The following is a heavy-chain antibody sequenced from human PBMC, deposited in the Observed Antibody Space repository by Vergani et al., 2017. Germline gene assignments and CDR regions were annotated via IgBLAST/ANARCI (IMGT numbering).Heavy chain of an antibody. D-gene: IGHD3-3*01. CDR2: IKQDGSEK. Sequence: EVQLVESGGGLVQPGGSLRLSCAASGFTFSSYWMSWVRQAPGKGLEWVANIKQDGSEKYYVDSVKGRFTISRDNAKNSLYLQMNSLRAEDTAVYYCARQWLPLWSGYLDYFDYWGQGTLVTVSS. J-gene: IGHJ4*02. V-gene: IGHV3-7*03. CDR1: GFTFSSYW. CDR3: ARQWLPLWSGYLDYFDY.